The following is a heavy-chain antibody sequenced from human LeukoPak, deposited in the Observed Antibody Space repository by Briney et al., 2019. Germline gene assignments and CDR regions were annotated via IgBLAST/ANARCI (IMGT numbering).Heavy chain of an antibody. CDR3: ARDYDSSGYYFSGADY. J-gene: IGHJ4*02. CDR2: IYTSGST. D-gene: IGHD3-22*01. V-gene: IGHV4-4*07. Sequence: SETLSLTCTVSGGSISSYYWSWIRQPAGKGLEWIGRIYTSGSTNYNPSLKSRVTMSVDTSKNQFSLKLSSVTAADTAVYYCARDYDSSGYYFSGADYSCQGNLVTVSS. CDR1: GGSISSYY.